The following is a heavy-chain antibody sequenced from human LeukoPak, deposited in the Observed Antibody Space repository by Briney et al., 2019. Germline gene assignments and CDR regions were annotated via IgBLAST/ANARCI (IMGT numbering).Heavy chain of an antibody. D-gene: IGHD2-15*01. J-gene: IGHJ5*02. V-gene: IGHV4-39*01. CDR1: GGSISSSRYY. Sequence: KSSETLSLTCTVSGGSISSSRYYWGWIRQPPGKGLEWNGSIYYSGSTYNNPSLKSRVTISVDTSKNQFSLKLSSVTAADTAVYYCARHVGLVVVPAARCSGGSCYKGPDNWFDPWGQGTLVTVSS. CDR3: ARHVGLVVVPAARCSGGSCYKGPDNWFDP. CDR2: IYYSGST.